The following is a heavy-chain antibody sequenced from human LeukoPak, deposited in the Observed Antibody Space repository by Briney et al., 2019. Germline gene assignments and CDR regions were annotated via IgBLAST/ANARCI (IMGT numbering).Heavy chain of an antibody. CDR3: ARATWDAFDI. J-gene: IGHJ3*02. CDR2: MNPNSGNT. D-gene: IGHD1-26*01. CDR1: GYTFTSYD. V-gene: IGHV1-8*01. Sequence: ASVTVSCKASGYTFTSYDINWVRQAPGQGLEWMGWMNPNSGNTDYAQKFQGRVTMTRNTSISTAYMELSSLRSEDTAVYYCARATWDAFDIWGQGTMVTVSS.